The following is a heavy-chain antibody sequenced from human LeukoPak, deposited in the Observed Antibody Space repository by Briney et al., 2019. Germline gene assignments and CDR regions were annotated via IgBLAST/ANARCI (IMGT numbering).Heavy chain of an antibody. Sequence: SETLSLTCTVSGGSISSYYWSWIRQPPGKGLEWIGYIYYSGSTNYNPSLKSRVTISVDTSKNQFSLKLSSVTAADTAVYYCARFAVVVVAATRARRAFDIWGQGTMVTVSS. CDR1: GGSISSYY. CDR3: ARFAVVVVAATRARRAFDI. J-gene: IGHJ3*02. V-gene: IGHV4-59*12. D-gene: IGHD2-15*01. CDR2: IYYSGST.